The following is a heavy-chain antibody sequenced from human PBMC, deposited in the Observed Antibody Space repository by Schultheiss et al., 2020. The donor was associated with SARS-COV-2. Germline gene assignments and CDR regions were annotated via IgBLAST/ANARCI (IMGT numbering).Heavy chain of an antibody. V-gene: IGHV3-21*04. D-gene: IGHD3-16*02. CDR2: ISSSSSYI. CDR3: TITYDYIWGSYRSHPPSFDY. CDR1: GFIFSDYD. Sequence: GESLKISCVGSGFIFSDYDMNWVRQAPGKGLEWVSSISSSSSYIYYADSVKGRFTISRDNSKNTAYLQMNSLKTEDTAVYYCTITYDYIWGSYRSHPPSFDYWGQGTLVTVSS. J-gene: IGHJ4*02.